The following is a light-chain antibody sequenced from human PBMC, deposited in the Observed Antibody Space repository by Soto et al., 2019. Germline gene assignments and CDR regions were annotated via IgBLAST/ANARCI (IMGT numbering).Light chain of an antibody. V-gene: IGKV3-20*01. CDR3: QHYGRSPIT. J-gene: IGKJ5*01. CDR2: GAS. Sequence: EIVLTQSPGTLSLSPGERATLCCRASQSVNSRLAWYQHKPGQAPRLLISGASSRATGIPDRFSGSGSATDFTLTISRLEPEDFALYYCQHYGRSPITFGQGTRLEI. CDR1: QSVNSR.